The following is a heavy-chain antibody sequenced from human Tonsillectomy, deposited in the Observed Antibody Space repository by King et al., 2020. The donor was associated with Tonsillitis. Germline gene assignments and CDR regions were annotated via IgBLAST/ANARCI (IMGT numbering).Heavy chain of an antibody. Sequence: VQLQESGPGLVKPSETLSLTCTVSGGSISSYYWSWIRQPPGKGLECVGDIDYSGSTNYNPSLKSRVTMSVDTSKRQFSLKLSSVTAADTAVYYCAREISLADDFDIWGQGTMVTVSS. V-gene: IGHV4-59*01. D-gene: IGHD1-1*01. CDR1: GGSISSYY. CDR3: AREISLADDFDI. CDR2: IDYSGST. J-gene: IGHJ3*02.